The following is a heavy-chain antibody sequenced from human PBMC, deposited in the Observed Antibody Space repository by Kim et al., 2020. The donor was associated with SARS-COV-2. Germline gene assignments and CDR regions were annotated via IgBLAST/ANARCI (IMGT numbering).Heavy chain of an antibody. CDR2: ISHSGTT. D-gene: IGHD1-1*01. J-gene: IGHJ4*02. Sequence: SETLSLTCSVSGYSISSGSNWGWIRQPPGKGLEWVGTISHSGTTYYNPSLKSRLTISIDASKNQFSLELSSVTAADTAVYYCARALPGTSDYWGQGTLVTVSS. V-gene: IGHV4-38-2*02. CDR1: GYSISSGSN. CDR3: ARALPGTSDY.